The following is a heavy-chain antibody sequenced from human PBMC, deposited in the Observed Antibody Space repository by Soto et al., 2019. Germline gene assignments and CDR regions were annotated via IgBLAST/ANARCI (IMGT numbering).Heavy chain of an antibody. V-gene: IGHV3-33*01. CDR3: ARDSGYGDYLVDY. CDR2: IWYDGSNK. J-gene: IGHJ4*02. D-gene: IGHD4-17*01. Sequence: QVQLVESGGGVVQPGRSLRLSCAASGFTFSSYGMHWVRQAPGKGLERVAVIWYDGSNKYYADSVKGRFTISRDNSKNTLYLQMNSLRAEDTAVYYCARDSGYGDYLVDYWGQGTLVTVSS. CDR1: GFTFSSYG.